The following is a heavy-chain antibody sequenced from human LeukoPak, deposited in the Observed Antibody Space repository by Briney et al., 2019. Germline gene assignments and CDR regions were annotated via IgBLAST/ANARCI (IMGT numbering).Heavy chain of an antibody. J-gene: IGHJ6*03. CDR3: ARGRGASGSNRDFYYYYYMDV. D-gene: IGHD2-15*01. V-gene: IGHV1-3*01. CDR1: GYIFTDYA. Sequence: ASVKVSCKASGYIFTDYAIHWLRQAPGQRPEWMGWMNGGNGNTKYSQKFQGRITLIRDTSAATAYMELSSLRHDDLAVYYCARGRGASGSNRDFYYYYYMDVWGKGTTVTVSS. CDR2: MNGGNGNT.